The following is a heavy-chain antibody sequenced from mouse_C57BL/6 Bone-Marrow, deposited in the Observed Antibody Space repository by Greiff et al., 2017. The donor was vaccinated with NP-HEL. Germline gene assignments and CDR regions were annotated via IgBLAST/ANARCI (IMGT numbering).Heavy chain of an antibody. Sequence: EVMLVESGGGLVKPGGSLKLSCAASGFTFSDYGMHWVRQAPEKGLEWVAYISSGSSTIYYADTVKGRFTISRDNAKKNLFLQMTSLRSEDTAMYYCARRRVPLYFDYWGQGTTLTVSS. CDR2: ISSGSSTI. J-gene: IGHJ2*01. CDR1: GFTFSDYG. V-gene: IGHV5-17*01. CDR3: ARRRVPLYFDY. D-gene: IGHD5-1*01.